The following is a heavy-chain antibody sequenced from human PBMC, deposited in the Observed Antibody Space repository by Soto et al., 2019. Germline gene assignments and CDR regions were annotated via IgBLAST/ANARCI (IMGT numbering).Heavy chain of an antibody. J-gene: IGHJ6*02. CDR2: ISGSGIST. CDR1: GFTFSTYP. CDR3: VKPPVITASYYYYDMDV. Sequence: GGSLRLSCAASGFTFSTYPMSWVRQAPGKGLEWVSGISGSGISTYYTDSVKGRFTISRDNSKNTVSLQMNSLRGEDTAVYYCVKPPVITASYYYYDMDVWGQGTTVTVSS. V-gene: IGHV3-23*01. D-gene: IGHD4-4*01.